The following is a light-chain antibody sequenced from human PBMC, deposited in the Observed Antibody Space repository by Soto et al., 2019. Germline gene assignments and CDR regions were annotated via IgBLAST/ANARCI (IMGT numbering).Light chain of an antibody. CDR2: GAS. CDR3: QQYGSSPLT. V-gene: IGKV3-20*01. Sequence: EIVLTQSPGTLSLSPEERATLSCMASQSVSSSYLAWYQQKPGQAPRLLSYGASSRATRIPDRFSGSGSGTDFTLTISRLEPEEFAVYYCQQYGSSPLTFGGGTKVEIK. J-gene: IGKJ4*01. CDR1: QSVSSSY.